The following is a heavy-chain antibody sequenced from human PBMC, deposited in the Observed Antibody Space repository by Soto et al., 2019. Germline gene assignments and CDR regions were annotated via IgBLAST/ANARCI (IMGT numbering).Heavy chain of an antibody. D-gene: IGHD2-15*01. CDR1: GGSFSGYY. V-gene: IGHV4-34*01. Sequence: PSETLSLTCAVYGGSFSGYYWSWIRQPPGKGLEWIGEINHSGSTNYNPSLKSRVTISVDTSKNQFSLKLSSVTAADTAVYYCARGRYCSGGSCYPNWFDPWGQGTLVTVSS. CDR2: INHSGST. CDR3: ARGRYCSGGSCYPNWFDP. J-gene: IGHJ5*02.